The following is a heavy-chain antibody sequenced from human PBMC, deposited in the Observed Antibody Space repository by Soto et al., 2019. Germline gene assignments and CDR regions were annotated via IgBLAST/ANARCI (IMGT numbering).Heavy chain of an antibody. CDR3: ARDNRWLELGSPIEY. J-gene: IGHJ4*02. Sequence: QVQLVQSGAEVKKPGASVKVSCKASGYTFTSYGISWVRQAPGQGLECMGWISAYNGNTNYAQKLQGRVTMTTDTSTSTAYMELRTLKSDDTAVYYCARDNRWLELGSPIEYWGKGTLVTVSS. V-gene: IGHV1-18*01. CDR2: ISAYNGNT. CDR1: GYTFTSYG. D-gene: IGHD1-7*01.